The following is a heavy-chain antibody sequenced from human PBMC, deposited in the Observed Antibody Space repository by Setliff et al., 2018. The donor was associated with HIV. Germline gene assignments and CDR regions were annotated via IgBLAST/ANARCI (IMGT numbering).Heavy chain of an antibody. CDR3: ARSLPKRSYFDS. D-gene: IGHD1-26*01. J-gene: IGHJ4*02. CDR2: INPTSGGI. CDR1: GYTFTAYY. V-gene: IGHV1-2*02. Sequence: ASVKVSCKASGYTFTAYYMHWVRQAPGQGLEWMGWINPTSGGITYAQKFQGRVTMARDTSITTAYVELRSLRSDDTAVYYCARSLPKRSYFDSLGQGTLVTVSS.